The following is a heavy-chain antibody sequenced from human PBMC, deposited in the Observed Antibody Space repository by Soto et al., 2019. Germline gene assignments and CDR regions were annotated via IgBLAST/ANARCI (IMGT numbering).Heavy chain of an antibody. D-gene: IGHD1-26*01. CDR3: AKAYSGPFDV. CDR1: GFTFSSYD. V-gene: IGHV3-30*18. J-gene: IGHJ3*01. Sequence: GGSLRLSCAASGFTFSSYDIHWVRQAPGKGLEWVAVISYDGSKKYYADSVRGLFTISRDNSKDTLYLQVNSLRAEDTAVYYCAKAYSGPFDVWGQGTMVTVSS. CDR2: ISYDGSKK.